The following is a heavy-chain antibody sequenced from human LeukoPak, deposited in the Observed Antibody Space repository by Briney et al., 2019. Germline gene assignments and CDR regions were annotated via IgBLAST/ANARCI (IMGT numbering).Heavy chain of an antibody. CDR2: INPGGANT. V-gene: IGHV1-46*01. J-gene: IGHJ6*03. CDR3: ARGSYDSSGYYYYMDV. Sequence: ASVKVSCKASGYTFTNYYIHWVRQAPGQGLEWMGLINPGGANTNYAQNFQGRVTMTRDTSTSTVYMELSSLRSEDTAVYYCARGSYDSSGYYYYMDVWGKGTTVTISS. CDR1: GYTFTNYY. D-gene: IGHD3-22*01.